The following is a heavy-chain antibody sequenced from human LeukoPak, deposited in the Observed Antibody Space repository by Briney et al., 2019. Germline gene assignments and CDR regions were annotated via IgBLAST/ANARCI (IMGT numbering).Heavy chain of an antibody. CDR2: VSTDGSST. CDR3: TRGASGSYHMVDH. V-gene: IGHV3-74*01. CDR1: GFTFISYL. J-gene: IGHJ4*02. Sequence: GGSLRLSCAASGFTFISYLLHGLRQAPGKGLVWVSRVSTDGSSTTYADSVKGRFTISRDNAENTLYLQMNSLRDEDTAVYYCTRGASGSYHMVDHWGGGTLVTVSS. D-gene: IGHD3-10*01.